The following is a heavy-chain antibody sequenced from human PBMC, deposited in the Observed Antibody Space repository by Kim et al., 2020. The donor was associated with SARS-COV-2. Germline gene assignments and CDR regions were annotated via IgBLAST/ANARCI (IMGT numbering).Heavy chain of an antibody. CDR2: IYYSGST. CDR3: AREIITMVRGAFMDV. CDR1: GGSISSYY. Sequence: SETLSLTCTVSGGSISSYYWSWIRQPPGKGLEWIGYIYYSGSTNYNPSLKSRVTISVDTSKNQFSLKLSSVTAADTAVYYCAREIITMVRGAFMDVWGQGTTVTVSS. J-gene: IGHJ6*02. V-gene: IGHV4-59*01. D-gene: IGHD3-10*01.